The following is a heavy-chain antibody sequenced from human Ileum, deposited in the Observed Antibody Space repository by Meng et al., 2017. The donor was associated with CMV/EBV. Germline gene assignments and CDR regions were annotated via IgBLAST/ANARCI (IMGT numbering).Heavy chain of an antibody. CDR1: GFTFSSYV. V-gene: IGHV3-23*01. Sequence: GESLKISCAASGFTFSSYVMSWVRQAPGKGLEWVSAISGSGGSTYYADSVKGRFTISRDNSKNTLYLQLNSLRAEDTAIYYCAQSGSGWSPAYWGQGTLVTVSS. CDR2: ISGSGGST. D-gene: IGHD6-19*01. J-gene: IGHJ4*02. CDR3: AQSGSGWSPAY.